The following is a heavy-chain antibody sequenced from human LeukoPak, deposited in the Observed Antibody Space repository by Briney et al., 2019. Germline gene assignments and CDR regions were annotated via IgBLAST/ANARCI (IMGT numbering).Heavy chain of an antibody. J-gene: IGHJ3*02. CDR1: GGTFSSYA. Sequence: GSSVKVSCKASGGTFSSYAISWVRQAPGQGLEWMGGIIPIFGTANYAQKFQGRVTITADKSTSTAYMELSSLRSEDTAVYHCARGTQDIVVVPAAMGDAFDIWGQGTMVTVSS. D-gene: IGHD2-2*01. V-gene: IGHV1-69*06. CDR3: ARGTQDIVVVPAAMGDAFDI. CDR2: IIPIFGTA.